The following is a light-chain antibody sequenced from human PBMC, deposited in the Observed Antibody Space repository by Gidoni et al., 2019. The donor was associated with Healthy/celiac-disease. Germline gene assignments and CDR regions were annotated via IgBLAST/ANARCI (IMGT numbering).Light chain of an antibody. CDR3: QKYNSAPRT. CDR1: QGIRKY. J-gene: IGKJ1*01. V-gene: IGKV1-27*01. Sequence: DIQMTQSPSSLSASVGDRVTITCRASQGIRKYVAWYQQKPGKVPKLLIYAASTLQSGVPSRFSGSGSGTDFTLTISSLQPEDVATYYCQKYNSAPRTFXQXTKVXIK. CDR2: AAS.